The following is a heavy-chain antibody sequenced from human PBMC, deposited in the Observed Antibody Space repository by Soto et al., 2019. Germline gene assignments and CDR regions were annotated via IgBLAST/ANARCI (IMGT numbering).Heavy chain of an antibody. CDR2: IKQDGSEK. Sequence: LRLSCAASGFTFSSYWMSWVRQAPGKGLEWVANIKQDGSEKYYVDSVKGRFTISRDNAKNSLYLQMNSLRAEDTAVYYCARHSYGFVYYYYGMDVWGQGTTVTVSS. V-gene: IGHV3-7*01. CDR1: GFTFSSYW. D-gene: IGHD5-18*01. CDR3: ARHSYGFVYYYYGMDV. J-gene: IGHJ6*02.